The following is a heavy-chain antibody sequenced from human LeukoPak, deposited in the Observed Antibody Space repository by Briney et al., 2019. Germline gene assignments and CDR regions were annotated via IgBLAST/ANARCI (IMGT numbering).Heavy chain of an antibody. V-gene: IGHV3-33*06. D-gene: IGHD3-9*01. CDR1: GFTFSSYG. J-gene: IGHJ4*02. Sequence: GGSLRLSCAASGFTFSSYGMHWVRQAPGKGLEWSAVIWYDGSNKYYADSVKGRFTISRDNSKNTLYLQMNSLRAEDTAVYYCAKDSLNYDILTGYERLLDYWGQGTLVTVSS. CDR3: AKDSLNYDILTGYERLLDY. CDR2: IWYDGSNK.